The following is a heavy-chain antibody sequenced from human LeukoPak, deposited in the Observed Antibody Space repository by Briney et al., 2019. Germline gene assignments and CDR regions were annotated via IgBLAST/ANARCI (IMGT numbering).Heavy chain of an antibody. CDR1: GYTLSVLP. D-gene: IGHD2-2*02. CDR3: ATRTVPTAIHSAFDI. J-gene: IGHJ3*02. V-gene: IGHV1-24*01. Sequence: ASVTVSCKSSGYTLSVLPIHWVRQAPGKGLECMGGYEPEDGETFYTQEFQGSVTMTEDISTDTAYMELSSLRSDDTAMYYCATRTVPTAIHSAFDIWGQGTMVTVSS. CDR2: YEPEDGET.